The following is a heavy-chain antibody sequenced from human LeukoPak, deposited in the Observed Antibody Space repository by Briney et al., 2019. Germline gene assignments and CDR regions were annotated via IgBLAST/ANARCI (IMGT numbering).Heavy chain of an antibody. J-gene: IGHJ4*02. CDR2: IKQDGSEK. CDR1: GFTFSTYS. CDR3: ARDSIAAAGTIDY. D-gene: IGHD6-13*01. V-gene: IGHV3-7*01. Sequence: GGSLRLSCAASGFTFSTYSMSWVRQAPGKGLEWVANIKQDGSEKYYVDSVKGRFTISRDNAKNSLYLQMNSLRAEDTAVYYCARDSIAAAGTIDYWGQGTLVTVSS.